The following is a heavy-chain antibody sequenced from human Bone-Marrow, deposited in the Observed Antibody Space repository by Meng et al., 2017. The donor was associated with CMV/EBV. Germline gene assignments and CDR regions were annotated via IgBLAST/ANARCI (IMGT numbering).Heavy chain of an antibody. CDR3: ARDMQLPGAYHYND. J-gene: IGHJ4*02. V-gene: IGHV4-39*07. CDR2: IYYTGNN. D-gene: IGHD2-2*01. Sequence: AETLSLTCTVSGASIRTSSDYWGWIRQPPGKGLEWVATIYYTGNNYYNSSLKSRVTISLDTNKNQFSLKLNSVTAADTDVYYCARDMQLPGAYHYNDWGQGTLVTVSS. CDR1: GASIRTSSDY.